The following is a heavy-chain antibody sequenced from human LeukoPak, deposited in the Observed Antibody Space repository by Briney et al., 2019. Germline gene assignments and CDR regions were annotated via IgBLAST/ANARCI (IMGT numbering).Heavy chain of an antibody. CDR3: ARFFLGFGGLSRAFDY. CDR1: GYIITTYG. J-gene: IGHJ4*02. Sequence: ASVKVSCKASGYIITTYGISWMRQAPGQGLEWMGWISAYNGNTNYAQKLQGRVTMTTDTSTSTAYMELRSLRSDDTAVYYCARFFLGFGGLSRAFDYWGQGTLVPVSS. CDR2: ISAYNGNT. D-gene: IGHD3-10*01. V-gene: IGHV1-18*01.